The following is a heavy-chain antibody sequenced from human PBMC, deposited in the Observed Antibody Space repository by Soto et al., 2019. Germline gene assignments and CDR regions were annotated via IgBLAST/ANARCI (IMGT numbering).Heavy chain of an antibody. V-gene: IGHV3-23*01. CDR1: GLTFSSYA. CDR3: ARRGSGSYYDY. CDR2: ISGSGGST. D-gene: IGHD1-26*01. Sequence: EVQLLESGGALFQLGGSLSPSCAAPGLTFSSYAMRGVGQAPVKGLEWVSAISGSGGSTYYADSVKGRFTISRDNSKNTLYLQMNSLRAEDTAVYYCARRGSGSYYDYWGQGTLVTVSS. J-gene: IGHJ4*02.